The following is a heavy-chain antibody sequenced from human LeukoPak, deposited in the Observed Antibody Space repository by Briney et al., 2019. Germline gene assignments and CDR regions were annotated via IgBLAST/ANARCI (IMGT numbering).Heavy chain of an antibody. J-gene: IGHJ4*02. V-gene: IGHV3-21*01. D-gene: IGHD3-10*01. CDR2: ITGNSHYM. CDR1: GFTFSDYS. CDR3: ARDRVSGSGSSDY. Sequence: GGSLRLSCAASGFTFSDYSMNWVRQAPGKGLEWVSLITGNSHYMYYADSVKGRFTISRDDAKNSLFLQMNSLRAEDTAVYYCARDRVSGSGSSDYWGQGTLVTVSS.